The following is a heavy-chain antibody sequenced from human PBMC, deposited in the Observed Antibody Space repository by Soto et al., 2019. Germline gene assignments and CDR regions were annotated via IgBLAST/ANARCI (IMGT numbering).Heavy chain of an antibody. CDR3: AKDLAQQLAPYYYYGMDV. CDR1: GFTFSSYG. V-gene: IGHV3-30*18. Sequence: LRLSCAASGFTFSSYGMHWVRQAPGKGLEWVAVISYDGSNKYYADSVKGRFTISRDNSKNTLYLQMNSLRAEDTAVYYCAKDLAQQLAPYYYYGMDVWGQGTTVTVSS. D-gene: IGHD6-13*01. J-gene: IGHJ6*02. CDR2: ISYDGSNK.